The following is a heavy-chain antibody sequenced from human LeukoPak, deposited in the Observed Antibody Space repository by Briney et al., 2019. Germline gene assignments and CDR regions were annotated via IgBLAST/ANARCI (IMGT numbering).Heavy chain of an antibody. D-gene: IGHD4-17*01. V-gene: IGHV1-18*01. CDR3: ARGGSRSWYGDHYYMDV. CDR2: ISAYNGNT. J-gene: IGHJ6*03. CDR1: GYTFTSYG. Sequence: ASVKVSCKASGYTFTSYGISWVRQAPGQGLEWMGWISAYNGNTNYAQKFQGRVTITADESTRTAYMELSSLRFEDTAVCYCARGGSRSWYGDHYYMDVWGKGTTVTVSS.